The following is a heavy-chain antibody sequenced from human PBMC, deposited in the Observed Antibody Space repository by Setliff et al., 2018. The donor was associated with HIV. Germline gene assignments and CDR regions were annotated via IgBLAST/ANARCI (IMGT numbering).Heavy chain of an antibody. D-gene: IGHD5-18*01. V-gene: IGHV4-34*01. CDR3: ARGLYRGYPGRGAPGY. CDR2: INHSGST. CDR1: GYSISSGYY. J-gene: IGHJ4*02. Sequence: SETLSLTCAVSGYSISSGYYWSWIRQPPGKGLEWIGEINHSGSTNYNPSLKSRVTISVDTSKNQFSLKLSSVTAADTAVYYCARGLYRGYPGRGAPGYWGQGTLVTVSS.